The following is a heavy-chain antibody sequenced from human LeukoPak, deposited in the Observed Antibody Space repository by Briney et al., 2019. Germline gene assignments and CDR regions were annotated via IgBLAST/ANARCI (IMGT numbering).Heavy chain of an antibody. J-gene: IGHJ4*02. Sequence: SETLSLTCSVSAYSISSAYYWGWIRQPPGKGLEWIGYIYHSGSTKYNPSLKSRVTISVDTSKNQFSLKLSSVTAADTAVYYCARDGYSGNDGLWGQGTLVTVSS. CDR3: ARDGYSGNDGL. CDR1: AYSISSAYY. V-gene: IGHV4-38-2*02. CDR2: IYHSGST. D-gene: IGHD5-12*01.